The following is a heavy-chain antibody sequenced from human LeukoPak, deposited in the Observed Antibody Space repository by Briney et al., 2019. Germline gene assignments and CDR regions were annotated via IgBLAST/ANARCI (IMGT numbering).Heavy chain of an antibody. J-gene: IGHJ6*02. D-gene: IGHD3-10*01. V-gene: IGHV3-7*01. CDR1: GFTFSSYW. Sequence: GGSLRLSCAASGFTFSSYWMSWVRQAPGKGLEWVANIKQDGSEKYYVDSVKGRFTISRDNAKNSLYLQMNSLRDEDTAVYYCARIGPYYYGSGTILYYYGMDVWGQGTTVTVSS. CDR2: IKQDGSEK. CDR3: ARIGPYYYGSGTILYYYGMDV.